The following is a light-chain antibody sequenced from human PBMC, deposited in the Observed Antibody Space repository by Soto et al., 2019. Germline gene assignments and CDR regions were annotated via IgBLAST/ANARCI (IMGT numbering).Light chain of an antibody. CDR3: TSYGDNNNLV. J-gene: IGLJ2*01. Sequence: QSALTQPPSASGSPGQSVTISCSGTNSDVGGYTYVSWCQQHPGKAPKLVIYEVNKRPSGVPDRFSGSKSGSTASLTISGLQAEDEADYYCTSYGDNNNLVFGGGTKVTVL. V-gene: IGLV2-8*01. CDR2: EVN. CDR1: NSDVGGYTY.